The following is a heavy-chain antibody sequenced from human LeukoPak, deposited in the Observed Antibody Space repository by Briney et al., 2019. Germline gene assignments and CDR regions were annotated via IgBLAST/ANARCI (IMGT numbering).Heavy chain of an antibody. CDR3: AREKPQDYGGNSGSSYYYYYMDV. CDR1: GYTFTGYY. V-gene: IGHV1-2*02. J-gene: IGHJ6*03. D-gene: IGHD4-23*01. Sequence: ASVKVSCKASGYTFTGYYMHWVRQAPGQGLEWMGWINPNSGGTNYAQKFQGRVTMTRDTSISTAYMELSRLRSDGTAVYYCAREKPQDYGGNSGSSYYYYYMDVWGKGTTVTVSS. CDR2: INPNSGGT.